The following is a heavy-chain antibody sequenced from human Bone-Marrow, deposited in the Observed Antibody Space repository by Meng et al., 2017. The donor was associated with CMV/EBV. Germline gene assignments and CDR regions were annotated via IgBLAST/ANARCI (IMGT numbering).Heavy chain of an antibody. CDR2: ISSSSSYI. CDR1: GFTFSSYS. Sequence: GESLKISCAASGFTFSSYSMNWVRQAPGKGLEWVSSISSSSSYIYYADSVKGRFTISRDNAKNSLYLQMNSLRAEDTAVYYCARDRDCSSTSCYTSDYYGMDFWGQGTMVTVSS. J-gene: IGHJ6*02. V-gene: IGHV3-21*01. CDR3: ARDRDCSSTSCYTSDYYGMDF. D-gene: IGHD2-2*02.